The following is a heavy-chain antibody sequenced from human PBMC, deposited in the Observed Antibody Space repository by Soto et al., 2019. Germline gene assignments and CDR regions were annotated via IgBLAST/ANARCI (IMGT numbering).Heavy chain of an antibody. D-gene: IGHD6-13*01. CDR1: GFSFSSCA. V-gene: IGHV3-23*01. CDR2: ISGSGRST. CDR3: AKHTLFSDSWYEDY. Sequence: EVQLLESGGGLIQPGGSLRLSCAASGFSFSSCAMSWVRQAPGKGLEWVSVISGSGRSTDYADSVKGRFTMSRDNSKNMVFLQMKSLSAEDTAVYYCAKHTLFSDSWYEDYWGQGTLVTVSS. J-gene: IGHJ4*02.